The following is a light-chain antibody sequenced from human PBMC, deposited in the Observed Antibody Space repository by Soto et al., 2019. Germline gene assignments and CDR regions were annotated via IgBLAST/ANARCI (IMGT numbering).Light chain of an antibody. CDR3: QHYNNWLTWT. Sequence: EIVMTQSPATLSVSPGEGATLSCRASQNVNSNLAWYQQRPGQAPRLLIYGASTRATGIPARFSGSGSGTEFTLTISSLQSEDFAVYYCQHYNNWLTWTFGQGTKVEIK. CDR2: GAS. V-gene: IGKV3-15*01. CDR1: QNVNSN. J-gene: IGKJ1*01.